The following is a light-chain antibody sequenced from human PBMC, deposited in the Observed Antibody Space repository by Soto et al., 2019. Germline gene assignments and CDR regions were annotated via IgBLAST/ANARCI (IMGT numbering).Light chain of an antibody. CDR3: QQYGSSPWT. J-gene: IGKJ1*01. Sequence: EIVLTQSPGTLSLSPGEGATLSCRASQSVSSSYLAWYQQKPGQAPRLLIYGASSRATGIPGRFSGSGSGTDFTLTISRLDPEDFAVYYCQQYGSSPWTFGQGTKVEFK. V-gene: IGKV3-20*01. CDR2: GAS. CDR1: QSVSSSY.